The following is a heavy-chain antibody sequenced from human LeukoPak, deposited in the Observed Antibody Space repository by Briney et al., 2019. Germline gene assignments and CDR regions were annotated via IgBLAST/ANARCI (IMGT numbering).Heavy chain of an antibody. CDR1: GGTFSSYA. V-gene: IGHV1-69*13. CDR3: ASGTGSGNPFDY. Sequence: SVKVSCKASGGTFSSYAISWVRQAPGQGLEWMGGIIPIFGTANYAQKFQGRVTITAVESTSTAYMELSSLRSEDTAVYYCASGTGSGNPFDYWGQGTLVTVSS. J-gene: IGHJ4*02. D-gene: IGHD3-10*01. CDR2: IIPIFGTA.